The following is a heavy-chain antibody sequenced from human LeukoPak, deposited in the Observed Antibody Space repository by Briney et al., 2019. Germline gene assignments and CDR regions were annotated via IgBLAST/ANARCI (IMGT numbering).Heavy chain of an antibody. CDR2: ISPDDSDT. J-gene: IGHJ4*02. CDR3: ARYRGDYVSLPSPFDY. Sequence: GESLKISCKGSGYRFTDYWIGWVRQMPGKGLEWMGIISPDDSDTRYSPSFQGQVTISADESITTAYLQWSSPKASDTAMYYCARYRGDYVSLPSPFDYWGQGALVTVSS. V-gene: IGHV5-51*01. CDR1: GYRFTDYW. D-gene: IGHD4-17*01.